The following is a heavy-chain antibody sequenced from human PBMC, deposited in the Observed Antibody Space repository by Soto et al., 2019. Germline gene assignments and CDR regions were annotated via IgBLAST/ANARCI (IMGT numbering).Heavy chain of an antibody. V-gene: IGHV3-64*04. CDR2: ISSNGGST. CDR3: AKDILGGCLV. CDR1: GSTFSSSA. J-gene: IGHJ6*02. D-gene: IGHD3-16*01. Sequence: GGSLRLSCSASGSTFSSSAIHWVRQAPGKGLEYVSAISSNGGSTYYADSVKGRFTISRGNSKNTLYLQMNSLRAEDTAVYYCAKDILGGCLVWGQGTTVTVSS.